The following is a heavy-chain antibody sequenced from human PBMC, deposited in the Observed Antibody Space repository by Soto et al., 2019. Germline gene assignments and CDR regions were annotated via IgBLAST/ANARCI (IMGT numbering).Heavy chain of an antibody. D-gene: IGHD6-13*01. Sequence: GGSLRLSCAASGFTFSGSAMHWVRQASGKGLEWVGHIRSKANSYATAYAASVKGRFTISRDDSKNTAYLQMNSLKTEDTAVYYCTRAKQSGYYYYGMDVWGQGTTVTVSS. V-gene: IGHV3-73*01. CDR3: TRAKQSGYYYYGMDV. CDR1: GFTFSGSA. CDR2: IRSKANSYAT. J-gene: IGHJ6*02.